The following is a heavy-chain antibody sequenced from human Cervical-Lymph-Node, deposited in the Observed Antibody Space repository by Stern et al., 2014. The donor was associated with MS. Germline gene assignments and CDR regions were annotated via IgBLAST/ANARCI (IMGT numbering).Heavy chain of an antibody. J-gene: IGHJ4*02. CDR3: ARDNYGTDY. D-gene: IGHD3-16*01. CDR2: ITSDGSST. V-gene: IGHV3-74*01. CDR1: DFTFGPYW. Sequence: EVQLVESGGNLFRPGGSLGPPCVAPDFTFGPYWRQWVPQPPGKGRVWVSHITSDGSSTTYADSVKGRFTVSRDNAKNTLYLQMDSLRAEDTAVYFCARDNYGTDYWGQGTLVTVSS.